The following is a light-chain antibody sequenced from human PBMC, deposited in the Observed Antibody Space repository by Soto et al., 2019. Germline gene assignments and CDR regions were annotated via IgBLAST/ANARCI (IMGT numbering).Light chain of an antibody. V-gene: IGKV2D-29*01. CDR2: EVS. CDR3: THTVKAPWT. J-gene: IGKJ1*01. CDR1: QSLVYSDGKTY. Sequence: DIVLTQTPLSLSVTPGQPASISCKSSQSLVYSDGKTYFYWYLHKPGQPPRGLIYEVSKRFSGGPDRFRGSGSGTDFTLEISRVEAEDVGVYYWTHTVKAPWTFGLGTKVEVK.